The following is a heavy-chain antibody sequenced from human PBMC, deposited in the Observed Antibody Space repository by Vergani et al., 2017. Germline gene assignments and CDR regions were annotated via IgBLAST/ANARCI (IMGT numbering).Heavy chain of an antibody. CDR2: ISYDGSNK. Sequence: QVQLVESGGGVVQPGRSLRLSCAASGFTFSSYGMHWVRQAPGKGLEWVAVISYDGSNKYYADSVKGRFTISRDNSKNTLYLQMNSLRAEETAVYYCAKDGSSSSWYVEYYYYYDMDFWGKGTTVTVSS. V-gene: IGHV3-30*18. J-gene: IGHJ6*03. CDR1: GFTFSSYG. CDR3: AKDGSSSSWYVEYYYYYDMDF. D-gene: IGHD6-13*01.